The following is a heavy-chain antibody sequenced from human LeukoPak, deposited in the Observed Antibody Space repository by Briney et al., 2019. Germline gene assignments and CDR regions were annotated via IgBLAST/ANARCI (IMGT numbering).Heavy chain of an antibody. CDR2: IYYTGST. CDR1: GGSINSNNYY. D-gene: IGHD1-26*01. V-gene: IGHV4-39*07. Sequence: PSETLSLTCTVSGGSINSNNYYWGCIRQPPGKGLEWIGSIYYTGSTYYNPSLKSRVTISVDTSKNQVSLKLSSVTAADTAVYYCARDEGRIGWFDPWGQGTLVTVSS. J-gene: IGHJ5*02. CDR3: ARDEGRIGWFDP.